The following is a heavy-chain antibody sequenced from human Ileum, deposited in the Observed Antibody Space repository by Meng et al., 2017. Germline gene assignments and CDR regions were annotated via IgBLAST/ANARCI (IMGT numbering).Heavy chain of an antibody. CDR2: INSDGSIT. V-gene: IGHV3-74*03. J-gene: IGHJ4*02. CDR3: ASQTNTGH. Sequence: EVELVESGGGLVQPGVSLRLSCAASGFTLTSYYMHWVRQAPGKGLVWVSAINSDGSITTYADSVKGRFTISRDNAKNTLYLQMDSLRGEDTAVYYCASQTNTGHWGQGALVTVSS. D-gene: IGHD4-17*01. CDR1: GFTLTSYY.